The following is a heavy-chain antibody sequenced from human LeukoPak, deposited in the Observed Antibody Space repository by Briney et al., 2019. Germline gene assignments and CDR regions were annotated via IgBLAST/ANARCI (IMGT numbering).Heavy chain of an antibody. CDR1: GFTFGDYA. CDR3: ARAYDWSDYYQAC. D-gene: IGHD3-22*01. CDR2: IRSKAYGGTT. J-gene: IGHJ4*02. Sequence: GGSLRLSCTASGFTFGDYAMSWVRQAPGKGLEWVGFIRSKAYGGTTEYAASVKGTFAISRDDSKSIAYLQMNSLKTEDTAVYYCARAYDWSDYYQACWGQGTLVTVSS. V-gene: IGHV3-49*04.